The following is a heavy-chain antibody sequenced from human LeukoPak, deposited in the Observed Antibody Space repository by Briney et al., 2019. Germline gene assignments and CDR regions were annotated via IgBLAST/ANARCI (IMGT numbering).Heavy chain of an antibody. V-gene: IGHV3-48*03. CDR2: ISGSGSTF. J-gene: IGHJ4*02. D-gene: IGHD6-13*01. CDR3: ARDAFGSSWYIDF. Sequence: GGSLRLSCAASGFTFSSYEINWVRQVPGKGLEWVAHISGSGSTFYYAESVRGRFTISRDNPKNSLFLQMNSLTAEDTATYYCARDAFGSSWYIDFWGRGTLVTVSS. CDR1: GFTFSSYE.